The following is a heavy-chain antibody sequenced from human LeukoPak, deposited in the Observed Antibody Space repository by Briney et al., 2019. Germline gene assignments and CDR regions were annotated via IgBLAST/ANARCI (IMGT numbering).Heavy chain of an antibody. CDR1: GFTFSSYA. CDR3: ARFGSDIVVVPAATRELDY. D-gene: IGHD2-2*01. Sequence: GGSLRLSCAASGFTFSSYAMSWVRQAPGKGLEWVSAISGSGGSTYYADSVKGRFTISRDNAKNSLYLQMNSLRAEDTAVYYCARFGSDIVVVPAATRELDYWGQGTLVTVSS. V-gene: IGHV3-23*01. CDR2: ISGSGGST. J-gene: IGHJ4*02.